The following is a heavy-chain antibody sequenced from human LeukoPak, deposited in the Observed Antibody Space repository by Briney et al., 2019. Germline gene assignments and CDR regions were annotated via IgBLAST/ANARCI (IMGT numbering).Heavy chain of an antibody. Sequence: KAGGSLRLSCAASGFTFSNAWMSWVRQAPGKGLECIGNIYYSGSTYYNPSLKSRVTISVDTSKNQFSLKLSSVTAADTAVYYCARGSWQLAEEVYWGQGTLVTVSS. CDR1: GFTFSNAW. CDR3: ARGSWQLAEEVY. CDR2: IYYSGST. V-gene: IGHV4-4*02. D-gene: IGHD6-6*01. J-gene: IGHJ4*02.